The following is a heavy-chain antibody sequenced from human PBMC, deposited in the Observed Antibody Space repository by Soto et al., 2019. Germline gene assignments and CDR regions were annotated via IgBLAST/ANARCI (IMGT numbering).Heavy chain of an antibody. CDR2: ISGSGGST. J-gene: IGHJ5*02. Sequence: PGGSLRLSCAASGFTFISYAMSWVRQAPGKGLEWVSAISGSGGSTYYADSVKGRFTISRDNSKNTLYLQMNSLRAEDTAVYYCAKGRGSSSSVGTSWGQGTLVTVSS. V-gene: IGHV3-23*01. CDR3: AKGRGSSSSVGTS. CDR1: GFTFISYA. D-gene: IGHD6-6*01.